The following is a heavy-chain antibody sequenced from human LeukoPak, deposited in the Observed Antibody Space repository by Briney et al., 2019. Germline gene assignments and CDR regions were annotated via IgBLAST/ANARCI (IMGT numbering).Heavy chain of an antibody. V-gene: IGHV4-39*01. CDR1: GGSISSSSYY. CDR3: ARLFSSGWYGYFDY. CDR2: IYYSGST. D-gene: IGHD6-19*01. Sequence: PSETLSLTCTVSGGSISSSSYYWGWIRQPPGKGLEWIGSIYYSGSTYYNPSLKSRVTISVDTSKNQFSLKLSSVTAADTAVYYCARLFSSGWYGYFDYWGQGTLVTVSS. J-gene: IGHJ4*02.